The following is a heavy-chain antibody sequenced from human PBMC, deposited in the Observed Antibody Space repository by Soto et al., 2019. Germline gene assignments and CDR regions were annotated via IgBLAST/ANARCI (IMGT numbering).Heavy chain of an antibody. D-gene: IGHD6-19*01. Sequence: QVQLQQWGAGLLKPSETLSLTCAVYGGSFSPYFWSWIRQPPGKGLEWIGEINHSGSTNYNPSLTRRATLSVDTSKHQVPLKLTSVTAEDTAVYYCARLASGWQYYYFDFWGRGTPVTVSS. CDR2: INHSGST. V-gene: IGHV4-34*01. J-gene: IGHJ2*01. CDR3: ARLASGWQYYYFDF. CDR1: GGSFSPYF.